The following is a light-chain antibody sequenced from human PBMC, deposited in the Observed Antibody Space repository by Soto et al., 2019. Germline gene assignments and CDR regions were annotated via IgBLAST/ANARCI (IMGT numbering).Light chain of an antibody. CDR1: QTVNNNY. J-gene: IGKJ5*01. CDR2: GAS. Sequence: EKAILYCRASQTVNNNYSAWCQQKPGQAPRLLIYGASRRATGIPDRFSGSASGTDFTLTISRLEPEDFAVYFCQQYSDLPMTFGQGTRLEIK. V-gene: IGKV3-20*01. CDR3: QQYSDLPMT.